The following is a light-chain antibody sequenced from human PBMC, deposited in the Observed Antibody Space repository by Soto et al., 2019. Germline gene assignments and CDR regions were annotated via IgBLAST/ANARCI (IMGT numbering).Light chain of an antibody. V-gene: IGLV2-11*01. J-gene: IGLJ2*01. CDR2: DVS. CDR3: CSYAGSYTPHVV. CDR1: SSDVGGYNY. Sequence: QSALTQPRSVSGSPGQSVTISCTGTSSDVGGYNYVSWYQQHPGKAPKLMIYDVSKRPSGVPDRFSGSKSGNTASLTISGLQAEDEADYSCCSYAGSYTPHVVFGGGTKLTVL.